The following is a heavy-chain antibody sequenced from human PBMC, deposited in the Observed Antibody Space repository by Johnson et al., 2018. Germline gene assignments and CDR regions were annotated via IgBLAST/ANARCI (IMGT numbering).Heavy chain of an antibody. CDR3: SRYDFWSGYDYYGMDV. D-gene: IGHD3-3*01. V-gene: IGHV3-33*01. CDR2: IWYDGSNK. J-gene: IGHJ6*02. CDR1: GFTFSSYG. Sequence: QVQLVQSGGGVVQPGRSLRLSCAASGFTFSSYGMHWVRQDPGKGLEWVAVIWYDGSNKYYADSVKGRFTISRDNSKNTLYLQMNSLRAEDTAVYYCSRYDFWSGYDYYGMDVWGQGTTVTVSS.